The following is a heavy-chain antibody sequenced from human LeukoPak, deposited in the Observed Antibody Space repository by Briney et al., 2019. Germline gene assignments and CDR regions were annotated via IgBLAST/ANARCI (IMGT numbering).Heavy chain of an antibody. J-gene: IGHJ5*02. CDR1: GYTFTSYG. D-gene: IGHD1-26*01. Sequence: ASVKVSCKASGYTFTSYGISWVRQAPGQGLEWMGWISAYNGNTNYAQKLQGRVTTTTDTSTSTAYMELRSLRSDDTAVYYCARPVVGATTSWFDPWGQGTLVTVSS. V-gene: IGHV1-18*01. CDR2: ISAYNGNT. CDR3: ARPVVGATTSWFDP.